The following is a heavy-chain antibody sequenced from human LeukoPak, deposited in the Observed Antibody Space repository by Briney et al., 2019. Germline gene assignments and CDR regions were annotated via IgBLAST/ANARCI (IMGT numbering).Heavy chain of an antibody. J-gene: IGHJ4*02. D-gene: IGHD6-6*01. V-gene: IGHV3-7*04. CDR3: ARDVRPDY. Sequence: GXLRLSCAASGFTFSSYWMSWVRQAPGEGLEWVANIKQDGTEKYYMDSVKGRFSISRDNAKNSLYLQMNALRAEDTAVYYCARDVRPDYWGQGTLXT. CDR2: IKQDGTEK. CDR1: GFTFSSYW.